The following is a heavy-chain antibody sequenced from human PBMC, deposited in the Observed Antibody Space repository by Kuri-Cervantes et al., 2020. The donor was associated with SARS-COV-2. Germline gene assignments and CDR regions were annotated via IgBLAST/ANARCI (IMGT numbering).Heavy chain of an antibody. CDR2: ISGSGGST. D-gene: IGHD2-15*01. Sequence: GESLKISCAASGFTFSSYAMSWVRQAPGEGLEWVSAISGSGGSTYYADSVKGRFTISRDNSKNTLYLQMNSLRAEDTAAYYCAKWGGYCSGGSCSLPFQHWGQGTLVTVSS. J-gene: IGHJ1*01. CDR1: GFTFSSYA. V-gene: IGHV3-23*01. CDR3: AKWGGYCSGGSCSLPFQH.